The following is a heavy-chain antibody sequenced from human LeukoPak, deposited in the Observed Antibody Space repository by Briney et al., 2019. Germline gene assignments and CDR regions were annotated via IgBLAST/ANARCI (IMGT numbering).Heavy chain of an antibody. Sequence: PGGSLRLSCVASGFTFDVYGMSWVRQAPGKGLEWVSGINWNGGSTGYADSVKGRFTISRDNAKNSLYLQMNSLRAEDTALYYCARDRSPNYTAMDNWGQGTLVTVSS. V-gene: IGHV3-20*04. CDR2: INWNGGST. CDR3: ARDRSPNYTAMDN. CDR1: GFTFDVYG. D-gene: IGHD5-18*01. J-gene: IGHJ4*02.